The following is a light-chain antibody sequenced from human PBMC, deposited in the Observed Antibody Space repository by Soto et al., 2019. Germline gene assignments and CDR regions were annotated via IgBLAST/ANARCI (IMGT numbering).Light chain of an antibody. Sequence: QSVLTQPASVSGSPGQSITISCTGTSSDIGSYNYVSWYQQHPGKAPKLMTYDVSNRPSGASDRFSGSKSGNTASLTISWLQAEDEADYYCCSYTSTRTYVFGSGTKVTVL. J-gene: IGLJ1*01. CDR1: SSDIGSYNY. V-gene: IGLV2-14*01. CDR2: DVS. CDR3: CSYTSTRTYV.